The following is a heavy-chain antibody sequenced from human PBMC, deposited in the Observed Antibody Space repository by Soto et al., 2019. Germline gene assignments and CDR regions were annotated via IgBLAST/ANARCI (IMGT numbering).Heavy chain of an antibody. CDR3: AKDAISGDGIWLMDS. J-gene: IGHJ5*02. V-gene: IGHV3-23*01. Sequence: SLRLSCAASGFTFRNYAMTWARQAPGKGLEWVSSLLRSGSSAYYADSVRGRFTISSDTSANSLYLQMDNLRAEDTAIYYCAKDAISGDGIWLMDSWGQGTVVTVYS. D-gene: IGHD4-17*01. CDR1: GFTFRNYA. CDR2: LLRSGSSA.